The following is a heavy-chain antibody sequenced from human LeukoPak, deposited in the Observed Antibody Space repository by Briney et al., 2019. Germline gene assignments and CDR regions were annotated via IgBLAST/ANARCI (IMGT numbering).Heavy chain of an antibody. J-gene: IGHJ4*02. Sequence: GGSLRLSCAASGFTFSSYAMNWVRQAPGKGLEWVSAMSYSGSSTYYADSVKGRFTISRDNSKNTLYLQMNSLRAEDTAVYYCAKDRSSSFSGFLEYWGQGTLVTVSS. V-gene: IGHV3-23*01. CDR2: MSYSGSST. D-gene: IGHD6-6*01. CDR3: AKDRSSSFSGFLEY. CDR1: GFTFSSYA.